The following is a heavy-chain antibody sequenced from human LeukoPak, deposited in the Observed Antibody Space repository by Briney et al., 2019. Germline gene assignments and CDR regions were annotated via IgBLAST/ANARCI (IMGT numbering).Heavy chain of an antibody. V-gene: IGHV3-33*06. CDR3: AKDRIVGVISGIDY. CDR1: GFTFSSYG. D-gene: IGHD3-10*01. J-gene: IGHJ4*02. CDR2: IWYDGSNK. Sequence: GRSLRLSCAASGFTFSSYGMHWVRQAPGKGLEWVAVIWYDGSNKYYADSVKGRFTISSDNPQNTLYLLMNSLRAEDTAMYYCAKDRIVGVISGIDYWGQGTLVTVSS.